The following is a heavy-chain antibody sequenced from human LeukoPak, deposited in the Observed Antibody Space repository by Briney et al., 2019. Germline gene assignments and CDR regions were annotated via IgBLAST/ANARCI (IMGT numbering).Heavy chain of an antibody. D-gene: IGHD4-17*01. J-gene: IGHJ3*02. CDR3: AKRRMTTVTTETAFDI. Sequence: GESLKISCKGSGYSFTTYWIGWLRQMPGKGLEWMGIIYPGDSYTNYSPSFQGRVTISADKSISTAYLQWSSLKASDTAMYYCAKRRMTTVTTETAFDIWGQGTMVTVSS. CDR1: GYSFTTYW. V-gene: IGHV5-51*01. CDR2: IYPGDSYT.